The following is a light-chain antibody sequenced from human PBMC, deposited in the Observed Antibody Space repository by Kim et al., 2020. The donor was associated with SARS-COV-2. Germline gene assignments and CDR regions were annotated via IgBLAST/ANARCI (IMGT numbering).Light chain of an antibody. V-gene: IGKV3-11*01. CDR1: QSVSSY. CDR3: QQRSNWPALT. J-gene: IGKJ4*01. CDR2: DAS. Sequence: EIVLTQSPATLSLSPGERATLSCRASQSVSSYLAWYQQKPGQAPRLLIYDASNRATVIPARFSGSGSGTDFTLTISSLEPEDFAIYYCQQRSNWPALTFGGGTKVDIK.